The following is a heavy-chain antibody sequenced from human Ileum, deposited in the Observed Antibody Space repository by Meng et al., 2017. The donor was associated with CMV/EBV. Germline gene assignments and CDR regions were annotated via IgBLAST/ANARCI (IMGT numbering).Heavy chain of an antibody. CDR2: IYWDDDK. Sequence: QITLKESGPTLVKPTQTLTLTCTVYGFSLTTSGVGVGWIRQPPGKALEWVALIYWDDDKRYSPSLKSRLIITKDTSKNQVVLTLTNVDPVDTGTYYCAHGSTRRTQRFDPWGQGILVTVSS. CDR3: AHGSTRRTQRFDP. V-gene: IGHV2-5*02. D-gene: IGHD2-2*01. CDR1: GFSLTTSGVG. J-gene: IGHJ5*02.